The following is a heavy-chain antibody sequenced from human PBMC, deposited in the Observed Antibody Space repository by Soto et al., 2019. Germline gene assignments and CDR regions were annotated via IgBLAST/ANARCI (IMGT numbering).Heavy chain of an antibody. V-gene: IGHV3-33*01. CDR3: ARAPESVVVAALDL. J-gene: IGHJ4*02. CDR1: GFTFSSYG. D-gene: IGHD2-15*01. Sequence: VQLVESGGGVVQPGRSLRLSCAASGFTFSSYGMHWVRQAPGKGLEWVAVIWYDGSNKYYADSVKGRFTISRDNSKNTLYLQMNSLRAEDTAVYYCARAPESVVVAALDLWGQGTLVTVSS. CDR2: IWYDGSNK.